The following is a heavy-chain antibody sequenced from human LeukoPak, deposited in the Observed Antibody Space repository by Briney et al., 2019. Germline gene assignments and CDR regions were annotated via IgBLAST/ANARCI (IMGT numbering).Heavy chain of an antibody. CDR2: VNPNSGGT. J-gene: IGHJ4*02. CDR3: ATYYYGSGSSPFDH. CDR1: GYTFTGYY. V-gene: IGHV1-2*06. Sequence: ASVKVSCKASGYTFTGYYMHWVRQAPGQGLEWMGRVNPNSGGTNYAQKFQGRVTMTRDTSISTAYMELSTLRSDDTAVYYCATYYYGSGSSPFDHWGQGTLVTVSS. D-gene: IGHD3-10*01.